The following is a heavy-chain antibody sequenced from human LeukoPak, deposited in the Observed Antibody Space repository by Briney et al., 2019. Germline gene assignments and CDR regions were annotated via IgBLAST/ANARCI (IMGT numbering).Heavy chain of an antibody. D-gene: IGHD3-10*01. CDR1: GFTASRNY. J-gene: IGHJ4*02. Sequence: PGGSLRLSCAASGFTASRNYMSWVRQAPGKGLEWVSVIYSGGSTYYADSVKGRFTISRDNSKNTLYLQMNSLRAEDTAVYYCARDRGSGTYYIDYWGQGTLVTVSS. CDR2: IYSGGST. CDR3: ARDRGSGTYYIDY. V-gene: IGHV3-66*01.